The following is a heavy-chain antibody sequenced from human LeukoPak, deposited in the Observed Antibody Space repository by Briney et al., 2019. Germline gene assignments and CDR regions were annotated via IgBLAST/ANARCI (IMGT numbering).Heavy chain of an antibody. D-gene: IGHD3-9*01. J-gene: IGHJ3*02. CDR1: GFTFSSYG. Sequence: GGSLRLSCAASGFTFSSYGIHWVRQAPGKGLEWMAVVGSDGRNKFYADSVTGRFSVSRDNSKNTLYLQMNSLRAEDTAVYYCARDDILLEENGFDIWGRGTMVTVSS. V-gene: IGHV3-33*01. CDR3: ARDDILLEENGFDI. CDR2: VGSDGRNK.